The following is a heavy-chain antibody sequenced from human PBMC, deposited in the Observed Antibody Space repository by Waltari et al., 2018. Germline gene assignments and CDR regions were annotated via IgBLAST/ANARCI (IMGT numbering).Heavy chain of an antibody. Sequence: QVQLQQWGAGLLKPSETLSLTCAVYGGSFSGYYWSWIRQPPGKGLEWIGEINNSGSTNYNPSLKSRVTISVDTSKNQFSLKLGSVTAADTAVYYCAGGYSSSWDPKKKQIRTAGWFDPWGQGTLVTVSS. D-gene: IGHD6-13*01. CDR1: GGSFSGYY. CDR3: AGGYSSSWDPKKKQIRTAGWFDP. CDR2: INNSGST. J-gene: IGHJ5*02. V-gene: IGHV4-34*01.